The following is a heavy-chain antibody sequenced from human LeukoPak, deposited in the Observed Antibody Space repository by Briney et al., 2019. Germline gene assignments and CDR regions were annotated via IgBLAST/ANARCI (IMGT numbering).Heavy chain of an antibody. CDR1: GFTFSSFA. V-gene: IGHV3-64D*09. CDR2: ISDSGGST. CDR3: VRGYSFGPYGMDV. D-gene: IGHD2-15*01. Sequence: GGSLRLSCAASGFTFSSFAMSWVRQAPGKGLEYVSAISDSGGSTYYADSVKGRFTISRDNSKNTLYLQMSSLRAEDTAVYFCVRGYSFGPYGMDVWGQGTTVTVSS. J-gene: IGHJ6*02.